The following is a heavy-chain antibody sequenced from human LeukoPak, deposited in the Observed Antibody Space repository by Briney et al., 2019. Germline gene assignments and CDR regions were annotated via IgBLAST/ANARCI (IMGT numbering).Heavy chain of an antibody. V-gene: IGHV3-53*01. CDR3: ARAPIAAAAQYYFDY. D-gene: IGHD6-13*01. Sequence: PGGSLRLSCAASGFTVSSNYMSWVRQAPGKGLEWVSVIYSGGSTYYADSVKGRFTISRDNSKNTLYLQMNSLRAEDTAVYYCARAPIAAAAQYYFDYWGQGTLVTVSS. CDR1: GFTVSSNY. J-gene: IGHJ4*02. CDR2: IYSGGST.